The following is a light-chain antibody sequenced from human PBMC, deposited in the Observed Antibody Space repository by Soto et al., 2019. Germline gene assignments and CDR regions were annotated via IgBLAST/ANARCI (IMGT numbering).Light chain of an antibody. CDR2: KAS. V-gene: IGKV1-5*03. CDR1: QSISSW. J-gene: IGKJ4*01. CDR3: QQYDSFSLT. Sequence: DIQMTQSPSTLSASVGDRVTITCRASQSISSWLTWYQQKPGKAPKRLIYKASSLESGVPSRFNGSGSGTEFTLTISSLQPADFATYYCQQYDSFSLTFGGGTKVEIK.